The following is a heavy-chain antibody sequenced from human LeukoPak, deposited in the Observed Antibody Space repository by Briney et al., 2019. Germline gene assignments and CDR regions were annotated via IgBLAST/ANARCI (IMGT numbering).Heavy chain of an antibody. Sequence: PSETLSLTCTVYGGSISSYYWSWLRQPPGKGLEWIGYIYYSGSTNYNPSLKSRVTISVDTSKNQFSLKLSSVIAADTAVYYCARHGRDGYKMFDYWGQGTLVTVSS. J-gene: IGHJ4*02. CDR2: IYYSGST. CDR1: GGSISSYY. V-gene: IGHV4-59*08. CDR3: ARHGRDGYKMFDY. D-gene: IGHD5-24*01.